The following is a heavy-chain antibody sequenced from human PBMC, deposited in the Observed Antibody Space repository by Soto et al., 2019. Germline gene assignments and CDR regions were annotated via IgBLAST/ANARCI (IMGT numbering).Heavy chain of an antibody. CDR3: ARGVRQLWFCGMDV. V-gene: IGHV1-69*13. D-gene: IGHD5-18*01. CDR1: GGTFSSYA. J-gene: IGHJ6*02. CDR2: IIPIFGTA. Sequence: GASVKVSCKASGGTFSSYAIGWVRQAPGQGLEWMGGIIPIFGTANYAQKFQGRVTITADESTSTAYMELSSLRSEDTAVYYCARGVRQLWFCGMDVWGQGTTVTVSS.